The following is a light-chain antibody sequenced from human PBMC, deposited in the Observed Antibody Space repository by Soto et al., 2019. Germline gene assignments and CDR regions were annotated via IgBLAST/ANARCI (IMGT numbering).Light chain of an antibody. CDR1: SGMNVGTYR. V-gene: IGLV5-45*03. J-gene: IGLJ3*02. Sequence: QLVLTQPSSLSASTIASASLTCTMRSGMNVGTYRIYWYQQKPGSPPQYLLWYKSDSDKQQGSGVPSRFSGSKDASANAGILLISGLQSEDEADYYCMMWHSSAWVFGGGTKLTVL. CDR3: MMWHSSAWV. CDR2: YKSDSDK.